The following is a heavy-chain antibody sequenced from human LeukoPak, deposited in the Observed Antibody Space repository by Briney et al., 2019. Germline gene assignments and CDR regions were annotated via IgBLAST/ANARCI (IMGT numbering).Heavy chain of an antibody. D-gene: IGHD3-16*02. V-gene: IGHV4-30-4*08. CDR3: ATDYVWGSYRDDAFDI. CDR1: GGSFSGYY. CDR2: IYYSGST. J-gene: IGHJ3*02. Sequence: KPSETLSLTCAVYGGSFSGYYLSWIRQPPGKGLEWIGYIYYSGSTYYNPSLKSRVTISVDTSKNQFSLKLSSVTAADTAVYYCATDYVWGSYRDDAFDIWGQGTMVTVSS.